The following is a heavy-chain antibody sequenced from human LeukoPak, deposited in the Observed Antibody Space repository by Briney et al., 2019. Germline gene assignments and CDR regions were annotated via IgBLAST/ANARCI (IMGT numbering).Heavy chain of an antibody. CDR2: IYYSGST. V-gene: IGHV4-59*12. D-gene: IGHD4-17*01. Sequence: PSETLSLTCTVSGGSISSYYWSWIRQPPGKGLEWIGYIYYSGSTNYNPSLKSRVTISVDTSKNQFSLKLSSVTAADTAVYYCARGPNGDYIENNRAIDYWGQGTLVTVSS. CDR1: GGSISSYY. CDR3: ARGPNGDYIENNRAIDY. J-gene: IGHJ4*02.